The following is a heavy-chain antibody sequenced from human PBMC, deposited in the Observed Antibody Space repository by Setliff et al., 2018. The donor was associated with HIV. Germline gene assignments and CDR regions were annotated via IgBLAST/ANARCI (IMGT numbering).Heavy chain of an antibody. CDR1: GFTFSSYE. CDR3: AKEMLYCSGGSCYKGDY. D-gene: IGHD2-15*01. V-gene: IGHV3-23*01. J-gene: IGHJ4*02. CDR2: ISGSGGST. Sequence: LRLSCAASGFTFSSYEMNWVRQAPGKGLEWVSAISGSGGSTYYADSVKGRFTIPRDNSKNTLYLQMNSLRAEDTAVYYCAKEMLYCSGGSCYKGDYWGQGTLVTVSS.